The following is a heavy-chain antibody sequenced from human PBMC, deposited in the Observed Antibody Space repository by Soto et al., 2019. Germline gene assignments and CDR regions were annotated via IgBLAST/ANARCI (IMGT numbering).Heavy chain of an antibody. V-gene: IGHV1-18*04. Sequence: QVQLVQSGAEMKKPGASVKVSCKASGYTFASYGISWVRQAPGQGLEWMGWISGYNGNTNYAQRLQGRVTMTTDTSKSTAYMEVRGLRSDDTAVDFCAGDWNGGNCYPFHWGQGTLVTVSS. J-gene: IGHJ4*02. CDR2: ISGYNGNT. D-gene: IGHD2-21*01. CDR3: AGDWNGGNCYPFH. CDR1: GYTFASYG.